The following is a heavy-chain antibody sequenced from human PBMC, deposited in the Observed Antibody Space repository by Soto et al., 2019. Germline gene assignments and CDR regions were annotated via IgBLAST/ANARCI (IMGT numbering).Heavy chain of an antibody. J-gene: IGHJ4*02. CDR1: GFTFSNAW. CDR2: IKRKTDGGTT. V-gene: IGHV3-15*07. CDR3: TTVFYDSCGYPDC. Sequence: ELQLVESGGGLVKPGGSLRLSCAASGFTFSNAWMNWVRQAPGKGLEWVGRIKRKTDGGTTDYAAPVKGRFTISRDDSKNMLYLQMNSLKIEDTAMYYCTTVFYDSCGYPDCWGQGTLVTVAS. D-gene: IGHD3-22*01.